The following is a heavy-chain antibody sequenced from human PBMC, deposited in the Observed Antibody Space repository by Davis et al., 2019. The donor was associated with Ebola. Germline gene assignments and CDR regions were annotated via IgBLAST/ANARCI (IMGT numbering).Heavy chain of an antibody. CDR2: IYYSGST. Sequence: SETLSLTCTVSGGSISSYYWSWIRQPPGKGLEWTGYIYYSGSTNYNPSLKSRVTISVDTSKNQFSLKLSSVTAADTAVYYCARQGSAPSSWYNWFDPWGQGTLVTVSS. D-gene: IGHD6-13*01. CDR1: GGSISSYY. J-gene: IGHJ5*02. CDR3: ARQGSAPSSWYNWFDP. V-gene: IGHV4-59*08.